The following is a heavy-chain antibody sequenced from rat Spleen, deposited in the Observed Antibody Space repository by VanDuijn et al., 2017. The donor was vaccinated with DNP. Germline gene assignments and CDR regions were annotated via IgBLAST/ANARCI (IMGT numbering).Heavy chain of an antibody. D-gene: IGHD1-4*01. CDR3: ARRRLPYWYFDF. J-gene: IGHJ1*01. V-gene: IGHV1-43*01. CDR1: GYTFTTYY. CDR2: INTGSGGT. Sequence: QVQLRQSGAEPAKPGSSVKISCKASGYTFTTYYMTWIKQTTGQGLEYLGYINTGSGGTNYNEKFRGKATFTVDTSSSTAFMQLSSLTPDDSAVYYCARRRLPYWYFDFWGPGTMVTVSS.